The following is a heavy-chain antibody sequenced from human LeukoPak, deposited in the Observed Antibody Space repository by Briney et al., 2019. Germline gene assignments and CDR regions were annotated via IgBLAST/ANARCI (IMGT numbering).Heavy chain of an antibody. J-gene: IGHJ4*02. Sequence: GGSLRLSCAASGFTFSSYAMHWVRQAPGKGLEYVSAISSNGGSTYYANSVKGRFTISRVNSKNTLYLQMGSLRAEDMAVYYCARAEVDTAMVIDYWGQGTLVTVSS. D-gene: IGHD5-18*01. CDR2: ISSNGGST. CDR1: GFTFSSYA. V-gene: IGHV3-64*01. CDR3: ARAEVDTAMVIDY.